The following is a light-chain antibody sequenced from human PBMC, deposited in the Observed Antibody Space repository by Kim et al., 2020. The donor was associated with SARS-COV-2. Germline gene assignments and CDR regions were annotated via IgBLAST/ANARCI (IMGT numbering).Light chain of an antibody. CDR3: QAWDSSTVV. J-gene: IGLJ2*01. CDR1: KLGDKY. V-gene: IGLV3-1*01. CDR2: RDS. Sequence: SVSPGQAACITCSGDKLGDKYVCWYQQKPGQSPVLVIYRDSKRPSGIPERFSGSNSGNTATLTISGTQAMDEADYYCQAWDSSTVVFGGGTQLTVL.